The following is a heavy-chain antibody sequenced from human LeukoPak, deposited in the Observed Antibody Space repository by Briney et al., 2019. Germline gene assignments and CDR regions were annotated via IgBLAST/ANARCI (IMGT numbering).Heavy chain of an antibody. CDR3: AIDYGGYDLQY. V-gene: IGHV4-39*01. J-gene: IGHJ4*02. D-gene: IGHD4-17*01. CDR2: IYHSGNT. CDR1: GGXISSSTYY. Sequence: SETLSLTCTVSGGXISSSTYYWGWIRQPPGKGLEWIGNIYHSGNTYYNPSLKSRVAISVDTSKNQFSLKLRSVTAADTAVYYCAIDYGGYDLQYWGQGTLVTVSS.